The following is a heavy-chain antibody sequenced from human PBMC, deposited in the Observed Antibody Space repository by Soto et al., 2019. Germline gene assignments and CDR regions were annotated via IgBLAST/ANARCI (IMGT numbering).Heavy chain of an antibody. CDR1: GYTFTSYG. D-gene: IGHD2-2*01. V-gene: IGHV1-18*01. CDR3: ARDILGYCSSTSCSQWFDP. Sequence: QVQLVQSGAEVKKPGASVKVSCKASGYTFTSYGISWVRQAPGQGLEWMGWISAYNGNTNYAQKLQGRVTMTTDTSTGTAYMDMRSLRSDDTAVYYCARDILGYCSSTSCSQWFDPWGQGTLVTVSS. J-gene: IGHJ5*02. CDR2: ISAYNGNT.